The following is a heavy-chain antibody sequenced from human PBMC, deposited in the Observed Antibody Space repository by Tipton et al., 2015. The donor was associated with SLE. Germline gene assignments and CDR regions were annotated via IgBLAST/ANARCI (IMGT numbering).Heavy chain of an antibody. D-gene: IGHD2-15*01. V-gene: IGHV4-39*01. CDR2: IFYSGSS. CDR1: GGSISSSSYY. CDR3: ARQVTNRWHVVWFDP. J-gene: IGHJ5*02. Sequence: TLSLTCTVSGGSISSSSYYWGWIRQPPGKGLEWIGSIFYSGSSYYNPSLKSRVTIYVDTSKNRFSLKLSSVTAADTAVYYCARQVTNRWHVVWFDPWGQGTLVTVSS.